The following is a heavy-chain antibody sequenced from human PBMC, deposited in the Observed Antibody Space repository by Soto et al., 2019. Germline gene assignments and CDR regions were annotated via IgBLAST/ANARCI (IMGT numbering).Heavy chain of an antibody. J-gene: IGHJ4*02. Sequence: GGSLRLSCAASGFTFSSYGMHWVRQAPGKGLEWVAVISYDGSNKYYADSVKGRFTISRDNSKNTLYLQMNSLRAEDTAVYYCAKDFLDGSFFDYWGQGTLVTVSS. V-gene: IGHV3-30*18. CDR3: AKDFLDGSFFDY. D-gene: IGHD6-6*01. CDR1: GFTFSSYG. CDR2: ISYDGSNK.